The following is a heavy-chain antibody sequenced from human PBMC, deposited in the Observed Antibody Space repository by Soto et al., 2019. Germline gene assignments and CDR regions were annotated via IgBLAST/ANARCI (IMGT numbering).Heavy chain of an antibody. CDR3: ARVRQRFLDILTGATNFDS. CDR1: GFTFNNFA. V-gene: IGHV3-23*01. CDR2: ISSDGDLR. Sequence: EVHLLGSGGDLVKPGGSLRLSCEVSGFTFNNFAMSWVRQSPGKALEWVSTISSDGDLRHYAESVKGRFTISRDNSTSSLFLQMNSLRAEDTALYCWARVRQRFLDILTGATNFDSWGQGTLVTVSS. J-gene: IGHJ4*02. D-gene: IGHD3-9*01.